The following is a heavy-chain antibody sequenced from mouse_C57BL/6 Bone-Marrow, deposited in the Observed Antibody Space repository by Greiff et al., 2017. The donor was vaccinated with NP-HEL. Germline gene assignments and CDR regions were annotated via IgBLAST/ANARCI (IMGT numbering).Heavy chain of an antibody. D-gene: IGHD1-1*01. Sequence: DVMLVGSGGGLVKPGGSLKLSCAASGFTFSDYGMHWVRQAPEKGLEWVAYISSGSSTIYYADTVKGRFTISRDNAKNTLFLQMTSLRSEDTAMYYCARNYYGSSYVDYFDYWGQGTTLTVSS. CDR3: ARNYYGSSYVDYFDY. CDR1: GFTFSDYG. J-gene: IGHJ2*01. CDR2: ISSGSSTI. V-gene: IGHV5-17*01.